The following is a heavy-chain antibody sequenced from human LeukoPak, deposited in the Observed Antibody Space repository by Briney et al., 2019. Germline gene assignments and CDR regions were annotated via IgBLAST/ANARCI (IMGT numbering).Heavy chain of an antibody. Sequence: GASVKVSCKASGYSFTGYYMHWVRQAPGQGLEWMGWINPNSGGTHYAQKFQGRVTMTRDTFISTAYMELSSLRSDDTAIYYCARGPYSTSPHFDYWGQGTPVTVSS. J-gene: IGHJ4*02. D-gene: IGHD6-6*01. CDR2: INPNSGGT. CDR1: GYSFTGYY. CDR3: ARGPYSTSPHFDY. V-gene: IGHV1-2*02.